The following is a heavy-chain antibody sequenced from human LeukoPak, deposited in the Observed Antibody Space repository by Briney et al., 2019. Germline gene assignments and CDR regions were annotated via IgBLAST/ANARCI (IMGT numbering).Heavy chain of an antibody. CDR2: IIPIFGTA. J-gene: IGHJ6*03. CDR3: ARAGLHRYYYYYYMDV. V-gene: IGHV1-69*05. Sequence: ASVKVSCKASGGTFSSYAISWVRQAPGQGLEWMGGIIPIFGTANYAQKFQSRVTITTDESTSTAYMELSSLRSEDTAVYYCARAGLHRYYYYYYMDVWGKGTTVTVSS. CDR1: GGTFSSYA. D-gene: IGHD5-24*01.